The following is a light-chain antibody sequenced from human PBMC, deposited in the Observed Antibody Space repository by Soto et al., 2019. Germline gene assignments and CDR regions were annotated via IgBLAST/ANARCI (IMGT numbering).Light chain of an antibody. CDR3: QQYNKWPPQYT. J-gene: IGKJ2*01. CDR2: VAS. V-gene: IGKV3-15*01. CDR1: QSISTN. Sequence: EIVMTQSPATLSVSPGEGATLSCRASQSISTNLAWYQQRPGQPPRLLIYVASTRATGIPARFSGSGSGTEFTLTISSLQSEDFAVYYCQQYNKWPPQYTFGQGTKLEIK.